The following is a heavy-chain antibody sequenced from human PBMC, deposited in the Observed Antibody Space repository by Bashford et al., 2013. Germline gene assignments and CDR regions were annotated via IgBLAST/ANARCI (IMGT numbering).Heavy chain of an antibody. Sequence: SETLSLTCTVSGDSISSYYWSWIRQPPGKGLEWIGYSHYSGSTHYNPSLKSRVTMSVDTSKNQFSLKLSSVTAADTAVYYCARAMQPLGYSGYDTGAFDIWGQGTMVTVSS. CDR1: GDSISSYY. D-gene: IGHD5-12*01. CDR3: ARAMQPLGYSGYDTGAFDI. V-gene: IGHV4-59*12. J-gene: IGHJ3*02. CDR2: SHYSGST.